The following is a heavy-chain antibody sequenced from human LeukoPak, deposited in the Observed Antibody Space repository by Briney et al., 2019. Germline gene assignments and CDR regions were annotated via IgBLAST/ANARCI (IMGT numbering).Heavy chain of an antibody. CDR3: ATDCSNDNCYST. D-gene: IGHD2-2*01. CDR2: IWYDGRNK. Sequence: GGSLRLSCEASGFTFNKYGMYWVRQTPGKGLEWVALIWYDGRNKYYADSVKGRLTISRDNSKNTLFLQMNSLRAEDTAVYYCATDCSNDNCYSTWGQGTLVTVSS. J-gene: IGHJ4*02. V-gene: IGHV3-33*07. CDR1: GFTFNKYG.